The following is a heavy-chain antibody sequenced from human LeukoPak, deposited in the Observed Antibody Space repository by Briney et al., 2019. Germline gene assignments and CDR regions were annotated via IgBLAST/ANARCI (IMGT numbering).Heavy chain of an antibody. CDR2: IYYSGST. CDR3: ARASQHYYYYMDV. CDR1: GGSISSGGYY. Sequence: PSETLSLTCTVSGGSISSGGYYWSWIRQHPGKGLEWIGYIYYSGSTYYNPSLKSRVTISVDTSKNQFSLKLSSVTAADTAVYYCARASQHYYYYMDVWGKGTTVTVSS. J-gene: IGHJ6*03. V-gene: IGHV4-31*03.